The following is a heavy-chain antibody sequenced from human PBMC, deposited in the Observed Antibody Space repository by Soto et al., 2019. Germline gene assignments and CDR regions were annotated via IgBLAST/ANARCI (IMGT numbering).Heavy chain of an antibody. J-gene: IGHJ4*02. D-gene: IGHD6-13*01. CDR1: GFIFSMYW. CDR3: PRAPRPTSIGTRAF. Sequence: GGSLRLSCETSGFIFSMYWMHWVRQVPGKGPQWVARITDDGSTTYYAASVEGRFTISRDNAKNALYLQMTSLRADDTAVYYCPRAPRPTSIGTRAFWGQGTLVTVSS. CDR2: ITDDGSTT. V-gene: IGHV3-74*01.